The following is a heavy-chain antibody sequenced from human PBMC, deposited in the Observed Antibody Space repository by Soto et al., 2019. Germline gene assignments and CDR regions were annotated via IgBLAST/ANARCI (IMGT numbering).Heavy chain of an antibody. CDR3: ARVPDY. CDR2: IYHSGST. CDR1: GGSISSGGYS. J-gene: IGHJ4*02. Sequence: PSETLSLTCAVSGGSISSGGYSWNWIRQPPGKGLEWIGYIYHSGSTYYNPSLKSRVTISVDRSKNQFSLKLSSVTAADTAVYYWARVPDYWGQGTLVTVSS. V-gene: IGHV4-30-2*01.